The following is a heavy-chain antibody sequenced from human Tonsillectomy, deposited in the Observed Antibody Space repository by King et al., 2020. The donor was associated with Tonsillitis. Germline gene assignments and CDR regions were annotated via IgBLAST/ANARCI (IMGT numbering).Heavy chain of an antibody. D-gene: IGHD3-22*01. V-gene: IGHV4-39*01. CDR2: VYYSGNT. J-gene: IGHJ3*02. Sequence: MQLQESGPGLVKPSETLSLTCTVSGASISSSAYYWGWIRQPPGKGLEWIGSVYYSGNTFYNPSLKSRVTISVDTSKNQFSLNLTSVTAADTAVYYCARPYTSDYSALFDIWGQGTMVTVSS. CDR1: GASISSSAYY. CDR3: ARPYTSDYSALFDI.